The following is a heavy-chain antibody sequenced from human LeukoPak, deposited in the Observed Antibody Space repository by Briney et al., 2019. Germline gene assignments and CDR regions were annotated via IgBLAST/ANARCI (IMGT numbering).Heavy chain of an antibody. CDR1: GFTVSSNY. CDR3: AKDRAGSHPHDTSGLTPSDH. D-gene: IGHD3-22*01. Sequence: PGGSLRPSCAASGFTVSSNYMSWVRQAPGKGLEWVSLIYSGGGTYYADSVKGRFTISRDNSKNTLYLQMNSLRAEDTAVYYCAKDRAGSHPHDTSGLTPSDHWGQGTLVTVSS. V-gene: IGHV3-66*01. CDR2: IYSGGGT. J-gene: IGHJ5*02.